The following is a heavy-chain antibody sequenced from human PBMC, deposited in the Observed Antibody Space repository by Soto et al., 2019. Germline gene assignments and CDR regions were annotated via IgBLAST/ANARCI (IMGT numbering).Heavy chain of an antibody. D-gene: IGHD2-2*01. V-gene: IGHV1-69*02. CDR1: GGTFSSYT. J-gene: IGHJ4*02. CDR2: IIPILGIA. CDR3: ASSPDIVVVPATLNFDY. Sequence: SVKVSCKAAGGTFSSYTISWVRQAPGQGLEWMGRIIPILGIANYAQKFQGRVTITADKSTSTAYMELSSLRSEDTAVYYCASSPDIVVVPATLNFDYWGQGTLVTVSS.